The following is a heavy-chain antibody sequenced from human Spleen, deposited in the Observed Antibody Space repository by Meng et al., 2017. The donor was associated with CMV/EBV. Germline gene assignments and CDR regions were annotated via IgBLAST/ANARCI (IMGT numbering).Heavy chain of an antibody. CDR2: IHHNGST. CDR3: ARGRDFWGGSVHFDY. V-gene: IGHV4-31*02. CDR1: GGSISSVNSY. D-gene: IGHD3-3*01. J-gene: IGHJ4*02. Sequence: SGGSISSVNSYWSWIRQHPGKGLEWIGFIHHNGSTYYKPSLKSRVTISGDTSENQFSLKLTSVTAADTAVYYCARGRDFWGGSVHFDYWGQGTLVTVSS.